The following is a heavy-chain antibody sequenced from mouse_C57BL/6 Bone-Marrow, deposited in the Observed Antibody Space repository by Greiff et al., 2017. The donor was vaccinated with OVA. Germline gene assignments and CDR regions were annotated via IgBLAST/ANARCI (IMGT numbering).Heavy chain of an antibody. Sequence: EVQLVESGGGLVKPGGSLKLSCAASGFTFSDYGMHWVRQAPEKGLEWVAYISSGSSTIYYADTVKGRFTISRDNAKNTLFLQMTSLRSEDTAMYYCAIPLITTVVATRDYYAMDYWGQGTSVTVSS. CDR1: GFTFSDYG. CDR2: ISSGSSTI. V-gene: IGHV5-17*01. D-gene: IGHD1-1*01. CDR3: AIPLITTVVATRDYYAMDY. J-gene: IGHJ4*01.